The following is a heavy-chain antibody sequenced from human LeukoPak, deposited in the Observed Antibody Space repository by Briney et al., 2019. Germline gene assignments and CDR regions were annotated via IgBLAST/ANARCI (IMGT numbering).Heavy chain of an antibody. V-gene: IGHV5-51*01. CDR3: ARRVVTGTTGHDAFDI. CDR2: IYPGDSDT. Sequence: GESLKISCKGSGYRFTSYWIGWVRPMPGKGLEWMGIIYPGDSDTRYSPSFQGQVTISADKSISTAYLQWSSLKASDTAMYYCARRVVTGTTGHDAFDIWGQGTMVTVSS. D-gene: IGHD1-20*01. CDR1: GYRFTSYW. J-gene: IGHJ3*02.